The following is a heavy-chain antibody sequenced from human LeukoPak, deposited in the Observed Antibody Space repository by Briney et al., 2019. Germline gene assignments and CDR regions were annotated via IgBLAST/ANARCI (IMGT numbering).Heavy chain of an antibody. J-gene: IGHJ4*02. Sequence: PSETLSLTCTVSGGSISSSSYYWGWIRQPPGKGLEWIGSIYYSGSTYYNPSLKSRVTISVDTSKNQLSLKLSSVTAADTAVYYCARLRLHCYKDYWGQGTLVTVSS. V-gene: IGHV4-39*01. D-gene: IGHD2-21*01. CDR3: ARLRLHCYKDY. CDR2: IYYSGST. CDR1: GGSISSSSYY.